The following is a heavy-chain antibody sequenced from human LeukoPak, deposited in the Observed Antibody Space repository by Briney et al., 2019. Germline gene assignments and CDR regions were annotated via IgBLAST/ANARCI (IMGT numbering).Heavy chain of an antibody. D-gene: IGHD2-2*01. V-gene: IGHV3-11*06. CDR2: ISSSSSYI. Sequence: GGSLRLSCAASGFTFSDDYMSWIRQAPGKGLEWVSSISSSSSYIYYADSVKGRFTISRDNAKNSLYLQMNSLRAEDTAVYYCARDPPIVVVPAAIASDYWGQGTLVTVSS. CDR1: GFTFSDDY. J-gene: IGHJ4*02. CDR3: ARDPPIVVVPAAIASDY.